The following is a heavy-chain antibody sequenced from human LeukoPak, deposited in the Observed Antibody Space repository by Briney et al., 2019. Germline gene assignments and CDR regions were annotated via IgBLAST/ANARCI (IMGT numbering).Heavy chain of an antibody. CDR1: GGTFSSYD. CDR3: ARLFGYCTNGVCYSYYMDV. CDR2: MNPNSGNT. Sequence: ASVKVSCKASGGTFSSYDINWVRQATGQGLEWMGWMNPNSGNTGYAQKFQGRVTITRNTSISTAYMELSSLRSEDTAVYYCARLFGYCTNGVCYSYYMDVWGKGTTVTVSS. J-gene: IGHJ6*03. D-gene: IGHD2-8*01. V-gene: IGHV1-8*03.